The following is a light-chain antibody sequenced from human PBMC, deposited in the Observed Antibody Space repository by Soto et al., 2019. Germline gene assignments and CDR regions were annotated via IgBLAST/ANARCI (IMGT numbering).Light chain of an antibody. CDR3: QQYNNWIT. V-gene: IGKV3-15*01. CDR1: QSVSSN. Sequence: EIVMTQSPATLSVSPGERPTLSCRASQSVSSNLAWYQQKPGQAPRLLIYGASTRATGIPARFSGSGFGTEFTLTISSLQSEDFAVYYCQQYNNWITFGGGTKVEIK. CDR2: GAS. J-gene: IGKJ4*01.